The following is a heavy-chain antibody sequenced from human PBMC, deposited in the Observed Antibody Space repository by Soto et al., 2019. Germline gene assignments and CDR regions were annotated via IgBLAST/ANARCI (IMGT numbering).Heavy chain of an antibody. CDR2: IGASGAGT. CDR1: GFSFSNYA. V-gene: IGHV3-23*01. Sequence: GGSLRLSCAGSGFSFSNYAMSWVRQAPGKGLEWVSGIGASGAGTYYADFVKGRFIISRDNSKNTLHLQMNSLRAEDTAVYYCAKDARDGYYYYGMDVWGLGTTVTVSS. J-gene: IGHJ6*02. CDR3: AKDARDGYYYYGMDV.